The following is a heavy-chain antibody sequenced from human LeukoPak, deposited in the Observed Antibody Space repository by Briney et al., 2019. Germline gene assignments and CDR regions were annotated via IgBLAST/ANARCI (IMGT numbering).Heavy chain of an antibody. V-gene: IGHV1-8*01. Sequence: ASVKVSCKASGYTFTSYDINWVRQATGQRLEWMGWMNPNSGNTGYAQKFQGRVTMTRNTSISTAYMELSSLRSEDTAVYYCARGSFSSGWYIDFDYWGQGTLVTVSS. CDR1: GYTFTSYD. J-gene: IGHJ4*02. D-gene: IGHD6-19*01. CDR3: ARGSFSSGWYIDFDY. CDR2: MNPNSGNT.